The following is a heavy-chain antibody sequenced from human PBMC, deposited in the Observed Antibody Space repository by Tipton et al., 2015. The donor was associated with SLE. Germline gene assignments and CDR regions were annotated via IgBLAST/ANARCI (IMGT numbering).Heavy chain of an antibody. CDR3: SRGNFQHQGF. CDR1: GGSISSYY. CDR2: INQGGSEN. J-gene: IGHJ4*02. V-gene: IGHV3-7*04. Sequence: LSLTCTVSGGSISSYYWSWIRQPPGKGLEWVASINQGGSENHYVDSVRGRFTISRDNAKNSLYLQMNTLRAEDTAVYYCSRGNFQHQGFWGQGTLVTVSS. D-gene: IGHD2/OR15-2a*01.